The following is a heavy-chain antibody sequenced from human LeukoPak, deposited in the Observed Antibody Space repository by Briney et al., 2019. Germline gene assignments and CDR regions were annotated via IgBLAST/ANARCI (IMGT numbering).Heavy chain of an antibody. D-gene: IGHD6-13*01. J-gene: IGHJ6*02. CDR1: GYTFTVYY. CDR2: INPNSGGT. V-gene: IGHV1-2*02. CDR3: ARDDTYSSSWSRYYYYYGMDV. Sequence: ASVSVSCRASGYTFTVYYMHWVPRPPGQGLEWMGWINPNSGGTNYAQKFQGRVTMTRDTSISTAYMELSRLRSDDTAVYYCARDDTYSSSWSRYYYYYGMDVWGQGTTVTVSS.